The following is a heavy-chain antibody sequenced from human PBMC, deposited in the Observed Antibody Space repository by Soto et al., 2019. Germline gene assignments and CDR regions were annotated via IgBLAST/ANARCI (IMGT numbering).Heavy chain of an antibody. CDR1: GGSISSGGYY. CDR2: IYYSGST. J-gene: IGHJ4*02. CDR3: AREEYCSSTSCSRIDY. V-gene: IGHV4-31*03. Sequence: SETLSLTCTVSGGSISSGGYYWSWIRQHPGKGLEWIGYIYYSGSTYYNPSLKSRVTITVETSKNQFSLKLSSVTAADTAVYYCAREEYCSSTSCSRIDYWGQGTLVTVSS. D-gene: IGHD2-2*01.